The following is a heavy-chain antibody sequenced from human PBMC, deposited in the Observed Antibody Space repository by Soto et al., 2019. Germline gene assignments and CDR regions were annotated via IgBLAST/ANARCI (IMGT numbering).Heavy chain of an antibody. Sequence: SGPTLVNPTQTLTLTCTISGVSLSSNRMSVSWIRQSPGEALEWLARIDWDDDEYYSTSLRSRLTLSKDTSKNQVVLTMTNMEAVDTATYYCARGMKTFGGLIVTGAFDLWGQGTKVTLSS. V-gene: IGHV2-70*11. CDR2: IDWDDDE. CDR3: ARGMKTFGGLIVTGAFDL. D-gene: IGHD3-16*02. J-gene: IGHJ3*01. CDR1: GVSLSSNRMS.